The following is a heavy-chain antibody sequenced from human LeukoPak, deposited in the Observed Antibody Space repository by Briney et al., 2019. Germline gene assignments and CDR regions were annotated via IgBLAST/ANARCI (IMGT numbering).Heavy chain of an antibody. CDR2: IYPGDSDT. Sequence: GESLKISCKGSGYSFTSYWIGWVRQMPGKGLEWMGIIYPGDSDTRYSPSFKGQVTISADKSISTAYLQWSSLKASDTAMYYCARPNIAAAGTLWFDPWGQGTLVTVSS. J-gene: IGHJ5*02. CDR3: ARPNIAAAGTLWFDP. D-gene: IGHD6-13*01. V-gene: IGHV5-51*01. CDR1: GYSFTSYW.